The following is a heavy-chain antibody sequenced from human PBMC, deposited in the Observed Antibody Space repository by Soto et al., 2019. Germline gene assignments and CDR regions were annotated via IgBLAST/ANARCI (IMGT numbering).Heavy chain of an antibody. D-gene: IGHD6-13*01. Sequence: ASVNVSCKASGYTFTSYGISWVRQAPGQGLEWMGWISAYNGNTNYAQKLQGRVTMTTDTSTSTAYMELRSLRSDDTAVYYCARRIAAAGTDYYYYMDVWGKGTTVTVSS. CDR1: GYTFTSYG. CDR3: ARRIAAAGTDYYYYMDV. J-gene: IGHJ6*03. CDR2: ISAYNGNT. V-gene: IGHV1-18*01.